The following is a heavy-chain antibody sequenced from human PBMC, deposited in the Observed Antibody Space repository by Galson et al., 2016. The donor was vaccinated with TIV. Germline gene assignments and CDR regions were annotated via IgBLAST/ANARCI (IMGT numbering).Heavy chain of an antibody. J-gene: IGHJ5*02. CDR2: INTATGYT. Sequence: SCKASGYSFTSYGIHWMRQAPGQRLEWMGWINTATGYTKYSQNFQDRITITRDTSASTAYMELSSLRSEDTAMYYCARLGYCSSMSCFQFDPWGQGTLVSVSS. V-gene: IGHV1-3*04. CDR3: ARLGYCSSMSCFQFDP. D-gene: IGHD2-2*01. CDR1: GYSFTSYG.